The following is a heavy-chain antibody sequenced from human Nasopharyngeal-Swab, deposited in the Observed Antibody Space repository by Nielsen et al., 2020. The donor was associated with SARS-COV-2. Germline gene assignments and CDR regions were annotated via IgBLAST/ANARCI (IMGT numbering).Heavy chain of an antibody. J-gene: IGHJ4*02. D-gene: IGHD4-23*01. CDR3: ARETGDGGNPRYFDY. CDR2: IYYSGST. Sequence: ETLSLTCTVSGGSISSYYWSWIRQPPGKGLEWIGYIYYSGSTHYNPSLKSRVTISVDTYKNQFSLQLSPVTAADTAVYYCARETGDGGNPRYFDYWGQGTLVTVSS. CDR1: GGSISSYY. V-gene: IGHV4-59*01.